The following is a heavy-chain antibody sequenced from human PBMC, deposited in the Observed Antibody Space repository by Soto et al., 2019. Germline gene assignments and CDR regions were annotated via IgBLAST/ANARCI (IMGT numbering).Heavy chain of an antibody. CDR1: GFSFNTYA. Sequence: EVQLVESGGGLIQPGGSLRLSCAASGFSFNTYAMNWVRQAPGKGLEWISYISSSSSRIYYADSVKGRFTLSRDNAKNSLYLQMNSLRAEETAVYYCASDPGIAAAGMDYWGQGTLVTVSS. V-gene: IGHV3-48*04. J-gene: IGHJ4*02. CDR2: ISSSSSRI. D-gene: IGHD6-25*01. CDR3: ASDPGIAAAGMDY.